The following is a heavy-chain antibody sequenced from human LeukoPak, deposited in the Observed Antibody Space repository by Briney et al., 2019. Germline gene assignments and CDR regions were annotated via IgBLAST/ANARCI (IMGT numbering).Heavy chain of an antibody. CDR3: ASTGGGNSLSWFDP. CDR2: ISAYNGNT. V-gene: IGHV1-18*01. J-gene: IGHJ5*02. Sequence: ASVKVSCKASGYTSTSYGISWVRQAPGQGLEWMGWISAYNGNTNYAQKLQGRVTMTTDTSTSTAYMELRSLRSDDTAVYYCASTGGGNSLSWFDPWGQGTLVTVSS. CDR1: GYTSTSYG. D-gene: IGHD4-23*01.